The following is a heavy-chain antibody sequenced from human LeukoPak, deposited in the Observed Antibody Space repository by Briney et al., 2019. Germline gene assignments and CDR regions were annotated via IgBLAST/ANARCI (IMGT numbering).Heavy chain of an antibody. Sequence: GGSLRLSCAASGFTFSSYAMSWVRQAPGKGLEWVSSISSSGGNTYYAGSVRGRFTISRDNSKNTLHLQMNSLRAEDTAVYFCATLHTPLDYWGQGILVTVSS. CDR1: GFTFSSYA. J-gene: IGHJ4*02. CDR2: ISSSGGNT. V-gene: IGHV3-23*01. D-gene: IGHD2-15*01. CDR3: ATLHTPLDY.